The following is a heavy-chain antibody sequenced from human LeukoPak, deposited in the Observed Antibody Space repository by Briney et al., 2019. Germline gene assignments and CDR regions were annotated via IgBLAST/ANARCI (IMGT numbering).Heavy chain of an antibody. V-gene: IGHV4-34*01. CDR1: GGSFSGYY. J-gene: IGHJ4*02. Sequence: SETLSLTCAVYGGSFSGYYWSCIRQPPGKGLEWIGEINHSGSTNYNPSLKSRVTISVDTSKNQFSLKLSSVTAADTAVYYCARVLEYYYDSSGGGFDYWGQGTLVTVSS. D-gene: IGHD3-22*01. CDR3: ARVLEYYYDSSGGGFDY. CDR2: INHSGST.